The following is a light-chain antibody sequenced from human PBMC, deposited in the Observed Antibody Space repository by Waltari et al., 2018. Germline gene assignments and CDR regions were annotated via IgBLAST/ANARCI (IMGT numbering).Light chain of an antibody. CDR1: SSDIGGYNY. J-gene: IGLJ2*01. CDR3: SSYAGSNTYVL. V-gene: IGLV2-11*01. CDR2: EVS. Sequence: QAALTQPRSVSGSPGQSVTISCTGTSSDIGGYNYVSWYQQHPGTAPKLMIYEVSKRPSWVSDRFSGSKSGNTASLTISGLQAEDEADYYCSSYAGSNTYVLFGGGTRLTVL.